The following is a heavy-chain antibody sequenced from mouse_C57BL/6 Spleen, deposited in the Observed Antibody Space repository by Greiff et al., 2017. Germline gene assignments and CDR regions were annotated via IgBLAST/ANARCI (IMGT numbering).Heavy chain of an antibody. CDR3: ARPDYYGSSYDYAMDY. V-gene: IGHV5-12*01. CDR2: ISNGGGST. CDR1: GFTFSDYY. J-gene: IGHJ4*01. D-gene: IGHD1-1*01. Sequence: EVQVVESGGGLVQPGGSLKLSCAASGFTFSDYYMYWVRQTPEKRLEWVAYISNGGGSTYYPDTVKGRFTISRDNAKNTLYLQMSRLKSEDTAMYYCARPDYYGSSYDYAMDYWGQGTSVTVSS.